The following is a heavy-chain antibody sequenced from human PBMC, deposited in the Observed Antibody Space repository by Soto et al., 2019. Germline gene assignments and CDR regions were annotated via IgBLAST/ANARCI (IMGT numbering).Heavy chain of an antibody. Sequence: GGSLSRLWAASGSTFRTLAMNWVRQAAGKGREWVAGVSPSDGDKSYADAVKGRFTNSRNNSKDTLYLQMNSLRAEDTAVYYCAKCYSTAHYYGMDVWGQGNTVTVSS. V-gene: IGHV3-23*01. D-gene: IGHD1-26*01. J-gene: IGHJ6*02. CDR3: AKCYSTAHYYGMDV. CDR1: GSTFRTLA. CDR2: VSPSDGDK.